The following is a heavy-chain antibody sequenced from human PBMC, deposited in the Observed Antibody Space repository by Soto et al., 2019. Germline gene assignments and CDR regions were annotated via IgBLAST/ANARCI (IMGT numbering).Heavy chain of an antibody. J-gene: IGHJ5*02. CDR3: ARVGKGFYSGYSVARTYWFDP. CDR1: GGSISSSNW. Sequence: QVQLQESVPGLVKPSGTLSLTCAVSGGSISSSNWWSWVRQPPGKGLEWIGEIYQSGSTNYNPSLKSRVTLSVNKSNNHFFLLLISVPAAVTAVYYCARVGKGFYSGYSVARTYWFDPCGQGTLVSVSS. CDR2: IYQSGST. D-gene: IGHD5-12*01. V-gene: IGHV4-4*02.